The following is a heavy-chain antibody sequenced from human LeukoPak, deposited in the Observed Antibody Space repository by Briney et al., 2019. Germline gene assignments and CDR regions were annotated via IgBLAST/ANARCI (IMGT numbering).Heavy chain of an antibody. V-gene: IGHV1-18*01. CDR3: ARSYGSGSYYDY. CDR2: ISAYNGNT. Sequence: VASVKVSCKASGYTFTGYGISWVRQALGQGLEWMGWISAYNGNTNYAQKLQGRVTMTTDTSTSTAYMELRSLRSDDTAVYYCARSYGSGSYYDYWGQGTLVTVSS. D-gene: IGHD3-10*01. J-gene: IGHJ4*02. CDR1: GYTFTGYG.